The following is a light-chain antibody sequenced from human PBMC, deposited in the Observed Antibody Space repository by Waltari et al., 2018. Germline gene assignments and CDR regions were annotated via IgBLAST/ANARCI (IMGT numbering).Light chain of an antibody. J-gene: IGLJ1*01. V-gene: IGLV2-14*03. CDR2: DVS. Sequence: QAALTQPASVSGSPGQSITVSCTGTSRDVGDYDWGSWYQQHPGKAPKVVIFDVSYRPSGVSNRFSGSTSGNTASLTISGLQAEDEADYYCTSYTRRHSLVFGTGTQVTVL. CDR1: SRDVGDYDW. CDR3: TSYTRRHSLV.